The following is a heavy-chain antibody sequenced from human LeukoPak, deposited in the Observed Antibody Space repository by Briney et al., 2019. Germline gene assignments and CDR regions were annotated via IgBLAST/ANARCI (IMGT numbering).Heavy chain of an antibody. D-gene: IGHD2-15*01. CDR1: GASINSHY. CDR3: ARALNPLPGTYYFDY. CDR2: IYISGST. V-gene: IGHV4-4*07. Sequence: SETLSLTCTVSGASINSHYWSWVRQPAGKGLEWIGRIYISGSTNYNSSLQSRVTMSVDTSKNQFSLKLTSVTAADTAVYYCARALNPLPGTYYFDYWGQGTLVTVSS. J-gene: IGHJ4*02.